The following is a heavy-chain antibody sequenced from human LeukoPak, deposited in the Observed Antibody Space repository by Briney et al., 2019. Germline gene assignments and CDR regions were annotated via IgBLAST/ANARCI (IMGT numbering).Heavy chain of an antibody. Sequence: GGSLRLSCAASGFTFSSYPMHWVRQAPGKGLEWVSSISSSSSYIYYADSVKGRFTISRDNAKNSLYLQMNSLRAEDTAVYYCARVGPYNWNDWVYFDYWGQGTLVTVSS. J-gene: IGHJ4*02. CDR3: ARVGPYNWNDWVYFDY. V-gene: IGHV3-21*01. CDR2: ISSSSSYI. D-gene: IGHD1-1*01. CDR1: GFTFSSYP.